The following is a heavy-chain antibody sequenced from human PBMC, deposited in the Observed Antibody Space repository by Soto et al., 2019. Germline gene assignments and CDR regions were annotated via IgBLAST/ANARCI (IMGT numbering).Heavy chain of an antibody. CDR3: ARDHDILTGYVGSLDY. Sequence: QVQLVQSGAEVKKPGSAVKVSCKGSGGTFSSYAISWVRQAPGRGLEWMGGIIPIFGTANYAQKFQGRVTITADESTSTAYMELSSLRSEDTAVYYCARDHDILTGYVGSLDYWGQGTLVTVSS. D-gene: IGHD3-9*01. CDR2: IIPIFGTA. CDR1: GGTFSSYA. J-gene: IGHJ4*02. V-gene: IGHV1-69*12.